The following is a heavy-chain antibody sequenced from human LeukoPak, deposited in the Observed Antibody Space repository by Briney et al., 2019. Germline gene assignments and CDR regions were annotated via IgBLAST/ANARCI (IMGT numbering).Heavy chain of an antibody. CDR1: GFTFSSSW. V-gene: IGHV3-74*01. CDR3: ARVSRSYDHHFDY. J-gene: IGHJ4*02. Sequence: GGSLRLSCAVSGFTFSSSWMHWVRQAPGKGLVWVSHIKTDGSTTAYADSVKGRFTISRDNSKNTLYLQMNSLRAEDTAVYYCARVSRSYDHHFDYWGQGTLVTVSS. D-gene: IGHD3-3*01. CDR2: IKTDGSTT.